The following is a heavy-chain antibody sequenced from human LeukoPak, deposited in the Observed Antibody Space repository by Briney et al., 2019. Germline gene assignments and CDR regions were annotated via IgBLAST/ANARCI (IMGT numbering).Heavy chain of an antibody. CDR2: IYYSGST. D-gene: IGHD6-19*01. Sequence: PSETLSLTCTVSTCSINSYYWGWTRQPPGKGLEWIGYIYYSGSTNYNPSLKSRVTISVDTSKHQFSLKLSSVTAAYPPGYVCARRSGWTGYYYYYYMDVWGKGTTVTVSS. CDR1: TCSINSYY. CDR3: ARRSGWTGYYYYYYMDV. V-gene: IGHV4-59*08. J-gene: IGHJ6*03.